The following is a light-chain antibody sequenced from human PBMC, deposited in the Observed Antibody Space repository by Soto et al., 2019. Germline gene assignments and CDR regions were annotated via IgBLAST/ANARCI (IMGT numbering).Light chain of an antibody. CDR1: QNIRSY. Sequence: DVQMTQAPSSLSASVGERVTITCRASQNIRSYLSWYQQKPGKAPKLLIFETSTLQSGVPSRFTDAGSGTDFTRTISSLPPEDFATYYCQESFYAPPTCGQGTKVEIK. CDR3: QESFYAPPT. J-gene: IGKJ1*01. V-gene: IGKV1-39*01. CDR2: ETS.